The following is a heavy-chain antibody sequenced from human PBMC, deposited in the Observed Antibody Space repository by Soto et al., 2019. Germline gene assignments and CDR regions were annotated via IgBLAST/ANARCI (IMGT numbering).Heavy chain of an antibody. Sequence: VQLVESGGGLVQPGRSLRLSCAASGFTFSSYAMHWVRQAPGKGLEWVAVLSYDGSKIYYSDSVKGRFTISRDNSKNTLYLQMNSLRAEDTAVYYCARDGWLSLYGMDVWDQGTTVTV. J-gene: IGHJ6*02. D-gene: IGHD3-22*01. V-gene: IGHV3-30-3*01. CDR1: GFTFSSYA. CDR3: ARDGWLSLYGMDV. CDR2: LSYDGSKI.